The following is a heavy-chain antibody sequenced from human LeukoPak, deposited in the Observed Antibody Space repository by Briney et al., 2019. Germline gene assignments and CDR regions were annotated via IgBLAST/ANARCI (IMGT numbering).Heavy chain of an antibody. CDR3: ARELGGSGSYFDY. J-gene: IGHJ4*02. Sequence: ASVKVSCKASGYTFTGYYMHWVRQAPGQGLEWMGWINPNSGGTNYAQKFQGRVTMTRDTSISTAYMELSRLRSDDTAVYYCARELGGSGSYFDYWGQGTLVTVSS. V-gene: IGHV1-2*02. D-gene: IGHD3-10*01. CDR2: INPNSGGT. CDR1: GYTFTGYY.